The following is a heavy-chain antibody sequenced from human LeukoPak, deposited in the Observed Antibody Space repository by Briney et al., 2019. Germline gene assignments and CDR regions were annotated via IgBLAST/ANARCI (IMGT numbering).Heavy chain of an antibody. CDR2: IYYSGST. CDR1: GGSISSYY. D-gene: IGHD3-22*01. CDR3: ARYYYDSSGYYQEYFQH. Sequence: SETLSLTCTVSGGSISSYYWSWIRQPPGKGLEWIGYIYYSGSTNYNPSLKSRVTISVDTSKNQFSLKLSSVTAADTAVYYCARYYYDSSGYYQEYFQHWGQGTLVTVSS. J-gene: IGHJ1*01. V-gene: IGHV4-59*01.